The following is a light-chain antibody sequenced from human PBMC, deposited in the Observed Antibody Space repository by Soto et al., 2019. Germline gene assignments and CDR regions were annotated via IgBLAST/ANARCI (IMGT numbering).Light chain of an antibody. CDR2: GAS. CDR1: QSVTSSY. J-gene: IGKJ3*01. V-gene: IGKV3-20*01. Sequence: EIVLTQSPGTLSLSPGERATLTCRASQSVTSSYLAWYQQKPGQAPRLLMYGASSRASGTPDRFSGSGSGTDFTLTISRLEPEDFAVYYCQQYGSSPLTFCPGTKVDIK. CDR3: QQYGSSPLT.